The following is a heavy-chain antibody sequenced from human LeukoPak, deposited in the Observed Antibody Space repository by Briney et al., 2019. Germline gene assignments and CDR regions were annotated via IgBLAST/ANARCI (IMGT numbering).Heavy chain of an antibody. CDR1: GGSFSGYY. Sequence: SETLSLTCAVYGGSFSGYYWSWIRQPPGKGLEWIGEINHSGSTNYNPSLKSRVTISVDTSKNQFSLKLSSVTAADTAVYYCARAEPDIVVVPAAVRNWFDPWGQGTLVTVSS. J-gene: IGHJ5*02. V-gene: IGHV4-34*01. D-gene: IGHD2-2*01. CDR2: INHSGST. CDR3: ARAEPDIVVVPAAVRNWFDP.